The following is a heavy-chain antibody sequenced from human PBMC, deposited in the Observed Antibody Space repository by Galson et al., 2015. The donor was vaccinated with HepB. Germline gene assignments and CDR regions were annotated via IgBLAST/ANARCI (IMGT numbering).Heavy chain of an antibody. Sequence: SLRLSCAASGFTFSSYAMHWVRQAPGKGLEWVAVISYDGSNKYYADSVKGRFTISRDNSKNTLYLQMNSLRAEDTAVYYCARGAELLWFGELFYRDWGFWYFDLWGRGTLVTVSS. J-gene: IGHJ2*01. V-gene: IGHV3-30*04. CDR1: GFTFSSYA. CDR2: ISYDGSNK. CDR3: ARGAELLWFGELFYRDWGFWYFDL. D-gene: IGHD3-10*01.